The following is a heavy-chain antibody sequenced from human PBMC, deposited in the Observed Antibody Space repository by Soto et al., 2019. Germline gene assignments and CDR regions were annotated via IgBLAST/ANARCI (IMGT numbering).Heavy chain of an antibody. V-gene: IGHV1-2*02. CDR1: GYTFTGYY. Sequence: GASVKVSCKASGYTFTGYYMHWVRQAPGQGLEWMGYINPNSGGTSYAHKFQGRVAMTRDTSISTAYMELKILRSDDTALYYCAREYYDFWSGSGYWGQGTLVTVS. CDR3: AREYYDFWSGSGY. D-gene: IGHD3-3*01. CDR2: INPNSGGT. J-gene: IGHJ4*02.